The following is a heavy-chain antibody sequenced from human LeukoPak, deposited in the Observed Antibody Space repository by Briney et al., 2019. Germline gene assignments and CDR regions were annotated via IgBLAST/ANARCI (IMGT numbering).Heavy chain of an antibody. J-gene: IGHJ4*02. V-gene: IGHV3-23*01. CDR3: AKNRGGSYYSGSDY. D-gene: IGHD1-26*01. Sequence: GGSLRLSCEASGFTFSSYIMTWVRQAPGKGLEWVSAVRGSDAGTSYADSVKGRFTISRDNSKNTLYLQMNSLRAEDTAVYYCAKNRGGSYYSGSDYWGQGTLVTVSS. CDR1: GFTFSSYI. CDR2: VRGSDAGT.